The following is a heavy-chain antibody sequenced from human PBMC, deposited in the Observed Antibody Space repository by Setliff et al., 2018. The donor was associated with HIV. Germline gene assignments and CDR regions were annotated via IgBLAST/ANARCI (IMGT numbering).Heavy chain of an antibody. CDR2: IYNSGST. CDR3: ARHTPSLNPFDP. Sequence: SETLSLTCTVSGGSINSYFWSWIRQPPGKALEWIGYIYNSGSTNYNPSLRSRGTISVDTSKNQFSLKLRSVTAADTAEYYCARHTPSLNPFDPWGQGTLVTVSS. V-gene: IGHV4-59*08. J-gene: IGHJ5*02. CDR1: GGSINSYF.